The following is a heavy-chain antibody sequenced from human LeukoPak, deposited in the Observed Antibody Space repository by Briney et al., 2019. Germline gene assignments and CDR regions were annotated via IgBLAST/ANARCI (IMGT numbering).Heavy chain of an antibody. Sequence: GGSLRLSCAASGFTFSSYWMSWVRQAPGKGLEWVANIKQDGSEKYYVDSVKGRFTISRDNAKNSLYLQMNSLRAEDTAVYYCARAVGGQWLVDNTFDYWGQGTLVTVSS. V-gene: IGHV3-7*03. J-gene: IGHJ4*02. CDR3: ARAVGGQWLVDNTFDY. CDR2: IKQDGSEK. CDR1: GFTFSSYW. D-gene: IGHD6-19*01.